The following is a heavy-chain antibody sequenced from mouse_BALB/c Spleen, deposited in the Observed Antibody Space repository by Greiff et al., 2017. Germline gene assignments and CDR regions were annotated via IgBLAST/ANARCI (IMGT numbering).Heavy chain of an antibody. CDR1: GFTFTDYY. Sequence: VQLQQSGGGLVQPGGSLRLSCATSGFTFTDYYMSWVRQPPGKALEWLGFIRNKANGYTTEYSASVKGRFTISRDNSQSILYLQMNTLRAEDSATYYCARYYVYAMDYWGQGTSVTVSS. D-gene: IGHD1-1*02. V-gene: IGHV7-3*02. CDR2: IRNKANGYTT. J-gene: IGHJ4*01. CDR3: ARYYVYAMDY.